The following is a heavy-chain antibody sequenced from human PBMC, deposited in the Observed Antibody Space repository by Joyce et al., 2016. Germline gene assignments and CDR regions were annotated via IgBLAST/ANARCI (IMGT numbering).Heavy chain of an antibody. V-gene: IGHV4-34*02. Sequence: QVQLQQWGAGLLKSSETLSLTCAVYGGSFSAYYWSWIRQPPGKGLEWIGEINHSGSTNYNPSLKSRVTISVDTSKYQFSLKLSFVTAADTAVYYCGSISSSFSLDFWGQGTLVTVSS. CDR3: GSISSSFSLDF. D-gene: IGHD6-13*01. J-gene: IGHJ4*02. CDR2: INHSGST. CDR1: GGSFSAYY.